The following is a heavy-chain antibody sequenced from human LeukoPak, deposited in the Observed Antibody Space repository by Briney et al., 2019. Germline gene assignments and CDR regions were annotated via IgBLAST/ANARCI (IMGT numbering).Heavy chain of an antibody. V-gene: IGHV4-38-2*02. J-gene: IGHJ5*02. Sequence: PSETLSLTCTVSGYSISSGYYWAWIRQPPGKGLEWIGEINHSENTNYNPSLKSRVTISVDTSKNQFSLKLSSVTAADTAVYYCARVRGLRFRFWFDPWGQGTLVTVSS. CDR1: GYSISSGYY. CDR2: INHSENT. D-gene: IGHD5-12*01. CDR3: ARVRGLRFRFWFDP.